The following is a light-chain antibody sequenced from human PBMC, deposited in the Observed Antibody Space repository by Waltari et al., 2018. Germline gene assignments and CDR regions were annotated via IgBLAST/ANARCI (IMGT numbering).Light chain of an antibody. J-gene: IGLJ2*01. V-gene: IGLV3-21*02. CDR2: DDT. Sequence: YELTQPPSVSVPPGQPAQIPCRGHYLSAKTVHWYQQKPGQAPVLVIYDDTVRPSGIPKRISGSDTATLTIARVEAGDEAVYYCQVWDGDADHPVFGGGTKLTVL. CDR1: YLSAKT. CDR3: QVWDGDADHPV.